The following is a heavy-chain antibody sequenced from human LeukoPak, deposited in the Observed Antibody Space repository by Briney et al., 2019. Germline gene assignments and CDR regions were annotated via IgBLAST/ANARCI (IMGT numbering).Heavy chain of an antibody. Sequence: GGSLRLSCAASGFTFSDYYMSWIRQAPGKGLEWVSYISSSGSTIYYADSVKGRFTISRDNAKNSLYLQMNSLRAEDTAVYYCAKVTMMVRGYFDYWGQGTLVTVSS. D-gene: IGHD3-10*01. V-gene: IGHV3-11*01. J-gene: IGHJ4*02. CDR2: ISSSGSTI. CDR3: AKVTMMVRGYFDY. CDR1: GFTFSDYY.